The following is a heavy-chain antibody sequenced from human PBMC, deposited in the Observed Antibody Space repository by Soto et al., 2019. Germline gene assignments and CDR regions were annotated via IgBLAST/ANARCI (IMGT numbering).Heavy chain of an antibody. CDR1: GASVYGYD. J-gene: IGHJ5*02. CDR3: ATRITVFGLLIPPFDP. V-gene: IGHV4-34*01. Sequence: SATLSLTCAFYGASVYGYDWNWLRKPPGKGLEWIGEINHTGGTHYNPSLKSRVTMSVDTSKNQFSLRLSSVTAADTAIYYCATRITVFGLLIPPFDPWGQGTQVTVS. D-gene: IGHD3-3*01. CDR2: INHTGGT.